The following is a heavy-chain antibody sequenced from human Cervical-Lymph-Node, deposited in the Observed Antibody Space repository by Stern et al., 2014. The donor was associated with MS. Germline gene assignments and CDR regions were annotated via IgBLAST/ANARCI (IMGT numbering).Heavy chain of an antibody. D-gene: IGHD1-1*01. Sequence: QLQLQESGPGLVKPSETLSLTCTVSGGSISSYYWSWIRQPPGQGLEWIGYIYYSGSTNYNPSLKSRVTISVDTSKNQFSLKLSSVTAADTAVYYCARDRNWNLDYWGQGTLVTVSS. CDR3: ARDRNWNLDY. CDR2: IYYSGST. CDR1: GGSISSYY. V-gene: IGHV4-59*01. J-gene: IGHJ4*02.